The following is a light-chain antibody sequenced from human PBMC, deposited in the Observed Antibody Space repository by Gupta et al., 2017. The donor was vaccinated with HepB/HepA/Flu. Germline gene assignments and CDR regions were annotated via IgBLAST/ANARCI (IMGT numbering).Light chain of an antibody. Sequence: QSVLTQPPSVSGAPGQRVTISCTGSSSNIGAGYHVHWYQQVPGTAPKLLIYGNTNRPSGVPDRFSGSKSGTSGSLAITGLQAEDEADYYCQSLDNRLRGWVFGGGTKLTVL. V-gene: IGLV1-40*01. CDR2: GNT. CDR1: SSNIGAGYH. J-gene: IGLJ3*02. CDR3: QSLDNRLRGWV.